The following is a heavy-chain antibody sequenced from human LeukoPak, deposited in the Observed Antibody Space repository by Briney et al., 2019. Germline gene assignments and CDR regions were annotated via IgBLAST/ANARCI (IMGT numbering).Heavy chain of an antibody. V-gene: IGHV4-34*01. Sequence: SETLSLTCAVYGGSFSGYYWSWIRQPPGKGLEWIGEINHSRSTSYNPSLKSRVTISVDTSKNQFSLKLSSVTAADTAVYYCARGHGIAVAGTPFFDYWGQGTLVTVSS. CDR1: GGSFSGYY. CDR3: ARGHGIAVAGTPFFDY. J-gene: IGHJ4*02. CDR2: INHSRST. D-gene: IGHD6-19*01.